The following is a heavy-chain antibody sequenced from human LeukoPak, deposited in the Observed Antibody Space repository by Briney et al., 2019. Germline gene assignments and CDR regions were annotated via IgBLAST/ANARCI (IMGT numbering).Heavy chain of an antibody. D-gene: IGHD3-22*01. CDR1: GYTFIGYD. CDR3: ASNYYGTSPNFRTTPGPY. V-gene: IGHV1-8*01. J-gene: IGHJ4*02. CDR2: INPNSGHT. Sequence: GASVKVSCKASGYTFIGYDINWVRQAPGQGLEWMGWINPNSGHTGYAQKFQGRVTMTTDTSITTAYMELSSLTSEDTAFYYCASNYYGTSPNFRTTPGPYWGQGTLVTVSS.